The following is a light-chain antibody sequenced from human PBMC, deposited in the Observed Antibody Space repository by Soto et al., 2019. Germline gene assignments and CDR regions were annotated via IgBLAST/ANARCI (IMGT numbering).Light chain of an antibody. CDR1: QSLVHSDGNTY. CDR3: MQATQYRPYT. J-gene: IGKJ2*01. Sequence: DIVLTQTPLSSPVTLGQPASISCRSSQSLVHSDGNTYLSWFHQRQGQPPRLLIDKVSNRFSGVPDRFSGSGAGTDFTLKLSRVEAEDVGIYFCMQATQYRPYTFGQGTKLEIK. CDR2: KVS. V-gene: IGKV2-24*01.